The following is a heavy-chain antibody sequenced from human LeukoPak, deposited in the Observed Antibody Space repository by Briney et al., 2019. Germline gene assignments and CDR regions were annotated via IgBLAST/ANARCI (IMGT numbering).Heavy chain of an antibody. D-gene: IGHD1-26*01. J-gene: IGHJ4*02. CDR2: IYHSGTT. CDR1: GGSIRSYY. CDR3: ARNIVGPRQVDY. V-gene: IGHV4-59*01. Sequence: SGTLSLTYTVSGGSIRSYYWSWIRQPPGKGLEWIGYIYHSGTTNYNHSLKSRVTISVDTSESQFSLKLSSVTAADTAIYYCARNIVGPRQVDYWGQGTLVTVSS.